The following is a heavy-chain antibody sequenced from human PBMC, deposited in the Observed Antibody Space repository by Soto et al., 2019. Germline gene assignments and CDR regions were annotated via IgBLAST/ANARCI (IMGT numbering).Heavy chain of an antibody. CDR2: IHHNGNS. D-gene: IGHD6-13*01. Sequence: PSETLSLTCTVSGGSISSGAYYWSWVRQPPGKGLEWIGYIHHNGNSYNSPSLKSRVSMSLDTSKNQFSLNLTAVTAADTAVYFCARVSATGTRWFEPWGQGTLVTV. J-gene: IGHJ5*02. CDR1: GGSISSGAYY. CDR3: ARVSATGTRWFEP. V-gene: IGHV4-31*02.